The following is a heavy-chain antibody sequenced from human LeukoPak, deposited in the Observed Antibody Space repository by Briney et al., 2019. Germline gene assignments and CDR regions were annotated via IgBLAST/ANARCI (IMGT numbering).Heavy chain of an antibody. CDR2: INSDGSST. Sequence: PGGSLRLSCAASGFTFSSYWMHWVRQAPGKGLVWVSGINSDGSSTRYADSVKGRFTISRDNAKNTLYLQMNSLRAEDTAVYYCARDAHTGDDFDYWGQGTLVTASS. D-gene: IGHD3-16*01. CDR3: ARDAHTGDDFDY. CDR1: GFTFSSYW. J-gene: IGHJ4*02. V-gene: IGHV3-74*01.